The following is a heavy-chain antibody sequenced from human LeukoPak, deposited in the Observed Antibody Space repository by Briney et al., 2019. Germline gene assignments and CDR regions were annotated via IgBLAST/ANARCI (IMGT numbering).Heavy chain of an antibody. CDR1: GFTFDDYA. J-gene: IGHJ1*01. Sequence: GGSLRLSCAASGFTFDDYAMHWVRQAPGKGLEGVSGISWNSGSIGYADSVKGRFTISRDNAKNSLYLQMNSLRAEDTAVYYCARDGHYDILTGYFQDWGQGTLVTVSS. CDR3: ARDGHYDILTGYFQD. D-gene: IGHD3-9*01. CDR2: ISWNSGSI. V-gene: IGHV3-9*01.